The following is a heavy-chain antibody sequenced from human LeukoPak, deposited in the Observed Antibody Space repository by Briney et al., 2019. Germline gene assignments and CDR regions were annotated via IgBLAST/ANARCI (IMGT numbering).Heavy chain of an antibody. CDR3: AKGEVGATGGYYFDY. J-gene: IGHJ4*02. Sequence: GGSLRLSCAASGFTFSSYAMSWVRQASGKGLEWVSAISGSGGSTYYADSVKGRFTISRDNSKNTLYLQMNSLRAEDTAVYYCAKGEVGATGGYYFDYWGQGTLVTVSS. D-gene: IGHD1-26*01. CDR2: ISGSGGST. V-gene: IGHV3-23*01. CDR1: GFTFSSYA.